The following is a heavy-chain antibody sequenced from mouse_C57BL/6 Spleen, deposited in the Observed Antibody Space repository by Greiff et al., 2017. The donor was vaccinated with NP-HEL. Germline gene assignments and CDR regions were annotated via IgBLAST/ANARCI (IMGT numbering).Heavy chain of an antibody. J-gene: IGHJ1*03. CDR2: IDPSDSYT. CDR3: ARRENGSSSYWYFDV. CDR1: GYTFTSYW. D-gene: IGHD1-1*01. Sequence: QVQLQQPGAELVRPGTSVKLSCKASGYTFTSYWMHWVKQRPGQGLEWIGVIDPSDSYTNYNQKFKGKATLTVDTSSSTAYMQLSSLTSEDPAVYYCARRENGSSSYWYFDVWGTGTTVTVSA. V-gene: IGHV1-59*01.